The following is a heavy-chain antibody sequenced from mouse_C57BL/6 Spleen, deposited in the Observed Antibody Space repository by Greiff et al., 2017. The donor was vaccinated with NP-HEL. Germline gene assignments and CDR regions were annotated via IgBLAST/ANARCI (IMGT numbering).Heavy chain of an antibody. CDR1: GYSITSGYY. V-gene: IGHV3-6*01. Sequence: EVKLMESGPGLVKPSQSLSLTCSVTGYSITSGYYWNWIRQFPGNKLEWMGYISYDGSNNYNPSLKNRISITRDTSKNQFFLKLNSVTTEDTATYYCARNHYYGRRRDYFDYWGQGTTLTVSS. CDR3: ARNHYYGRRRDYFDY. J-gene: IGHJ2*01. CDR2: ISYDGSN. D-gene: IGHD1-1*01.